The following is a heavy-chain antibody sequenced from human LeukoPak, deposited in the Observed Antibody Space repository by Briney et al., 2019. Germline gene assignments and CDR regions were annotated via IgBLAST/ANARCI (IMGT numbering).Heavy chain of an antibody. V-gene: IGHV3-30*04. Sequence: GGSLRLSCAASGFTFSSHAMHWVRQAPGKGLEWVAVISYDGGNKYYADSVKGRFTISRDNSKNTLYLQMNSLRAEDTAVYYCARDYYDSSGYAPLHYWGQGTLVTVSS. CDR2: ISYDGGNK. CDR3: ARDYYDSSGYAPLHY. J-gene: IGHJ4*02. D-gene: IGHD3-22*01. CDR1: GFTFSSHA.